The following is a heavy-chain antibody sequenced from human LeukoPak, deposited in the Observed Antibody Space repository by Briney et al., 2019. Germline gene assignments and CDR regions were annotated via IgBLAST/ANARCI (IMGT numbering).Heavy chain of an antibody. Sequence: GGSLRLSCAASGFTFSSYAMHWVRQAPGKGLEWVAVISYDGSNKYYADSVKGRFTISRDNSKNTLYLQMNSLRAEDTAVYYCARNCTNGLCYRYWGQGTLVTVSS. CDR2: ISYDGSNK. V-gene: IGHV3-30-3*01. D-gene: IGHD2-8*01. CDR1: GFTFSSYA. CDR3: ARNCTNGLCYRY. J-gene: IGHJ4*02.